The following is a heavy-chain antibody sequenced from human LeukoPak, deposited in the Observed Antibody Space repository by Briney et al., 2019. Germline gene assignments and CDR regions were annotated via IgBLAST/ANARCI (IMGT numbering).Heavy chain of an antibody. CDR2: IYHSGST. V-gene: IGHV4-38-2*02. CDR3: ARAQFEATIGREWDYYYYYYMDV. Sequence: PSETLSLTCTVSGYSISSGYYWGWIRQPPGKGLEWIGSIYHSGSTYYNPSLKSRVTISVDTSKNQFSLKLSSVTAADTAVYYCARAQFEATIGREWDYYYYYYMDVWGKGTTVTISS. D-gene: IGHD5-12*01. CDR1: GYSISSGYY. J-gene: IGHJ6*03.